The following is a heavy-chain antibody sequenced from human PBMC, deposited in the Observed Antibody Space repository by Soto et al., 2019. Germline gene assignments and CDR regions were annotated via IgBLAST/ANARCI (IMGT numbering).Heavy chain of an antibody. Sequence: SVKVSCKASGGTFSSYAISWVRQAPGQGLEWMGGIIPIFGTANYAQKFQGRVTITADESTSTAYMELSSLRSEDTAVYYCARVDYYDSSAPQGDYWGQGTLVTVSS. D-gene: IGHD3-22*01. J-gene: IGHJ4*02. CDR3: ARVDYYDSSAPQGDY. V-gene: IGHV1-69*13. CDR1: GGTFSSYA. CDR2: IIPIFGTA.